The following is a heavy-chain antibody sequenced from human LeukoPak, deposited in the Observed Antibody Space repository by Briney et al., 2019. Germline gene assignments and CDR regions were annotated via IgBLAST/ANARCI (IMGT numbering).Heavy chain of an antibody. CDR3: ARTYGSGSLDY. D-gene: IGHD3-10*01. V-gene: IGHV3-7*03. CDR1: GFTFSSYW. CDR2: IKQDGSEK. Sequence: GGSLRLSCAASGFTFSSYWMSWVCQAPGKGLEWVANIKQDGSEKYYVDSVKGRFTISRDNAKNSLYLQMNGLRAEDTAVYYCARTYGSGSLDYWGQGTLVTVSS. J-gene: IGHJ4*02.